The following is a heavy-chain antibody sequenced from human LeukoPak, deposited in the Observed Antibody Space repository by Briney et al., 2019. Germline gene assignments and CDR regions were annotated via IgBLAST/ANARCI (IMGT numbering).Heavy chain of an antibody. J-gene: IGHJ4*02. V-gene: IGHV3-30*03. CDR1: GFTFSNYG. CDR3: ARVGYSSGWFRN. D-gene: IGHD6-19*01. Sequence: PGRSLRLSCAASGFTFSNYGMHWVRQAPGKGLEWVAVISYDGNNKYYADSVKGRFTISRDNSKNTLYLQMNSLRADDTAIYYCARVGYSSGWFRNWGQGTPVTVSS. CDR2: ISYDGNNK.